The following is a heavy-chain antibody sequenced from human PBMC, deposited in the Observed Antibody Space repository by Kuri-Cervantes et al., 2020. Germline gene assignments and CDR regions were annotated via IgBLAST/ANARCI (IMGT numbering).Heavy chain of an antibody. J-gene: IGHJ5*02. D-gene: IGHD3-16*01. V-gene: IGHV3-9*01. CDR1: GFIFDDYA. CDR2: ISWNSGSI. CDR3: ARARNFGIVGFDP. Sequence: SLKISCAAAGFIFDDYAMHWVRQAPGKGLEWVSGISWNSGSIGYADSVKGRFTISRDNSKNTLYLQMNSLRAEDTAVYYCARARNFGIVGFDPWGQGTLVTVSS.